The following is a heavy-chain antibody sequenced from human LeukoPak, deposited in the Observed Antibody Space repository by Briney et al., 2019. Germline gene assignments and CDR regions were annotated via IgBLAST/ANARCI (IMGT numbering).Heavy chain of an antibody. CDR2: IRYDGSNK. Sequence: GGSLRLSCAASGFTFSSYGMHWVRQAPGKGLEWVAFIRYDGSNKYYADSVKGRFTISRDNSKNTLYLQMNSLRAEDTAVYYCASIAPEWLRWMARDYWGQGTLVTVSS. J-gene: IGHJ4*02. D-gene: IGHD5-12*01. V-gene: IGHV3-30*02. CDR3: ASIAPEWLRWMARDY. CDR1: GFTFSSYG.